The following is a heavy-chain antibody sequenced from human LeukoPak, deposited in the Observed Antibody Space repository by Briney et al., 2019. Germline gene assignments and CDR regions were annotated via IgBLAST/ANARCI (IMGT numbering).Heavy chain of an antibody. CDR3: ARDRGPYDFWSGQASPDAFEI. D-gene: IGHD3-3*01. Sequence: GASVKVSCKASGYTFTSYGISWVRQAPGQGLEWMGWISAYNGNTNYAQKFQGRVTMTRDTSISTAYMELSRLRSDDTAVYYCARDRGPYDFWSGQASPDAFEIWGQGTMVTVSS. CDR2: ISAYNGNT. J-gene: IGHJ3*02. CDR1: GYTFTSYG. V-gene: IGHV1-18*01.